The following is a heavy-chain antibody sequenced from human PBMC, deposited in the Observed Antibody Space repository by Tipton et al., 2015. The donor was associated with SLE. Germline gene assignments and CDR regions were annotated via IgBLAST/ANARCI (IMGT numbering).Heavy chain of an antibody. CDR1: GFTFSSYN. CDR2: ITSSSSYI. V-gene: IGHV3-21*06. CDR3: AREGLSSVYDSGNYWYYYYMDV. Sequence: SLRLSCAVSGFTFSSYNINWVRQAPGKGLEWVSSITSSSSYISYADSVKGRFTISRDNVKNSLYLQMNSLRAEDTAVYYCAREGLSSVYDSGNYWYYYYMDVWGKGTTVTASS. J-gene: IGHJ6*03. D-gene: IGHD3-10*01.